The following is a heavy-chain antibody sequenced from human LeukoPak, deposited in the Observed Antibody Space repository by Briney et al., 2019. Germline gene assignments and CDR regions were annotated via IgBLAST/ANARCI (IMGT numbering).Heavy chain of an antibody. D-gene: IGHD2-2*01. CDR2: INQDGSEK. CDR1: GFMFSHYW. Sequence: PGGSLRLSCAASGFMFSHYWMSWVRQAPGKGLEWVANINQDGSEKDHVGSVKGRFNISRDNANNSLSLQMNSLRAEDTAVYFCARHERDTSQAAFDIWGQGTMVTVSS. V-gene: IGHV3-7*01. CDR3: ARHERDTSQAAFDI. J-gene: IGHJ3*02.